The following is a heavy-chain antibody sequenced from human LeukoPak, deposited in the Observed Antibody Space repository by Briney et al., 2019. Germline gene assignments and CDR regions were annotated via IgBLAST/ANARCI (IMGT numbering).Heavy chain of an antibody. CDR3: ARDRFGELLPGGNWFDP. V-gene: IGHV3-30-3*01. Sequence: PGGSLRLSCAASGFTFSSYAMHWVRQAPGKGLEWVAVISYDGSNKYYADSVKGRFTISRDNSKNTLYLQMNSLRAEDTAVYYCARDRFGELLPGGNWFDPWGQGTLVTVSS. CDR1: GFTFSSYA. D-gene: IGHD3-10*01. CDR2: ISYDGSNK. J-gene: IGHJ5*02.